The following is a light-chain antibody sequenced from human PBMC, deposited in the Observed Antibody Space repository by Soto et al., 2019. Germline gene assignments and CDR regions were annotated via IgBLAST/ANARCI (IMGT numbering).Light chain of an antibody. CDR1: KSDIGGDNY. V-gene: IGLV2-8*01. CDR2: DVT. Sequence: QSVLTQPPSASGFPGQSVTISCTGPKSDIGGDNYVSWYHRQPGRAPKLIIYDVTERPSGVPGRFSGSKSGDTASLTVTGLQAEDEGEYYCSSFTGSNNYIVFGGGTKLTVL. J-gene: IGLJ3*02. CDR3: SSFTGSNNYIV.